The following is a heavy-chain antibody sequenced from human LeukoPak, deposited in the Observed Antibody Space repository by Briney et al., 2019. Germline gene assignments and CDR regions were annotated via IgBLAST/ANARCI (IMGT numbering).Heavy chain of an antibody. Sequence: SETLSLTCTVSGGSISSSSYYWGWIRQPPGKGLEWIGSIYYSGSTYYNPSLKSRVTISVDTSKNQFSLKLSSVTAADTAVYYCARGGSGWNYYYYYMDVWGKGTTVTISS. J-gene: IGHJ6*03. D-gene: IGHD6-19*01. CDR3: ARGGSGWNYYYYYMDV. CDR1: GGSISSSSYY. CDR2: IYYSGST. V-gene: IGHV4-39*07.